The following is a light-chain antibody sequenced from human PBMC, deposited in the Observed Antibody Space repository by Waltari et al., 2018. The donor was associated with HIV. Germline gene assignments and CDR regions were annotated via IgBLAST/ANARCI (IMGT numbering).Light chain of an antibody. V-gene: IGKV4-1*01. CDR3: QQYYSTPLT. CDR2: WAS. Sequence: DIVMTQSPDSLAVSLVERATINCKSSQSVLYSSNNNNYLAWYQQKPRQPPKLLIYWASTRESGVPDRFSGSGSGTDFTLTITSLQAEDVAVYYCQQYYSTPLTFGGGTKVEIK. J-gene: IGKJ4*01. CDR1: QSVLYSSNNNNY.